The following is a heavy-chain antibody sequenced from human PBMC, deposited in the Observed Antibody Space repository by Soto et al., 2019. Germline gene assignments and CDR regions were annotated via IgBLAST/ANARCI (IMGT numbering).Heavy chain of an antibody. J-gene: IGHJ6*01. V-gene: IGHV4-39*01. CDR2: IYYSGST. D-gene: IGHD6-19*01. Sequence: SGLLAHSTTKGLEWIGSIYYSGSTYYNPSLKSRVTISVDTSKNQFSLKLSSVTAADTAVYYCAVPPPCRAVPGTCHTFVGINVWGQGPRVT. CDR3: AVPPPCRAVPGTCHTFVGINV.